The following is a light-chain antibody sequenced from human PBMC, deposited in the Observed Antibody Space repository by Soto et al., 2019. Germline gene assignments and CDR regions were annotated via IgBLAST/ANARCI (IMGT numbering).Light chain of an antibody. CDR1: QIVFYSSTNKNY. CDR2: WAS. J-gene: IGKJ1*01. Sequence: DIVMTQSPDSLAVSLGERATINCKSIQIVFYSSTNKNYLAWYQQKPGQPPKLLLYWASTRESGVPDRFSGSGSGTDFTLTISSLQAEDVAVYYCQQYYSTPRTFGQGTKVEIK. CDR3: QQYYSTPRT. V-gene: IGKV4-1*01.